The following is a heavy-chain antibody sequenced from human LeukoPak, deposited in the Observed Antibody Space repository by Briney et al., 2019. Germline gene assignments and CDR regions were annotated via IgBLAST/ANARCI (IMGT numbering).Heavy chain of an antibody. D-gene: IGHD3-10*01. V-gene: IGHV1-69*13. CDR3: ASVRITMVRGVIPVYYFDY. CDR1: GGTFSSYA. J-gene: IGHJ4*02. Sequence: SVKVSCKASGGTFSSYAISWVRQAPGQGLEWMGGIIPIFGTANYAQKFQGRVTITADESTSTAYMELSSLRSEDTAVYYCASVRITMVRGVIPVYYFDYWGQGTLVTVSS. CDR2: IIPIFGTA.